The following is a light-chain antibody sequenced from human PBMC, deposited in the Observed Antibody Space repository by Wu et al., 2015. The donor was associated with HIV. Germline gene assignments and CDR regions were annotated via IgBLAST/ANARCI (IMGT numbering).Light chain of an antibody. J-gene: IGKJ4*01. CDR2: KSS. CDR3: QQYHTYPLT. CDR1: QSISSW. Sequence: DIQMTQSPSTLSASVGDRVTITCRASQSISSWLAWYQQKPGKAPKLLMYKSSTLESAVPSRFSGSGSGTDFTLTISSLQPDDFATYYCQQYHTYPLTFGGGTKVEIK. V-gene: IGKV1-5*03.